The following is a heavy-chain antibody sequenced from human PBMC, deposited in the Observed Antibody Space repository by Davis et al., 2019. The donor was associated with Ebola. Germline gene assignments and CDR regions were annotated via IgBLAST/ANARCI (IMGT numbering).Heavy chain of an antibody. J-gene: IGHJ5*02. CDR1: GYIFTNYG. D-gene: IGHD3-3*01. Sequence: ASVKVSCKASGYIFTNYGINWVRLSTGQGLEWMGLMNPNSDNTVYSQKFHGRVTMTRDTSISTAYMELHSLQSDDTAIYYCARGGQGLEWRSLDPWGQGTLVIVSS. V-gene: IGHV1-8*01. CDR2: MNPNSDNT. CDR3: ARGGQGLEWRSLDP.